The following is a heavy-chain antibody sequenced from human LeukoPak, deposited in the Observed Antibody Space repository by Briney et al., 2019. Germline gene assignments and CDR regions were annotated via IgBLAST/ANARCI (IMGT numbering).Heavy chain of an antibody. CDR3: MREAYYGSGRSPTYYFDY. CDR2: ISYDGSNK. CDR1: GFTFSSYA. Sequence: PGGSLRLSCAASGFTFSSYAMHWVRQAPGKGLEWVAVISYDGSNKYYADSVEGRFAISRDNSKKTVYLQMNSLRPDDTAVYYCMREAYYGSGRSPTYYFDYWGQGTLVTVSS. D-gene: IGHD3-10*01. J-gene: IGHJ4*02. V-gene: IGHV3-30*09.